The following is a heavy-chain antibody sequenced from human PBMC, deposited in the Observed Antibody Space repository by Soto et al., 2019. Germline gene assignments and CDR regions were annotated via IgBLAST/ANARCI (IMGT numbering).Heavy chain of an antibody. D-gene: IGHD5-18*01. CDR3: AKELRGYSYGRHYYYYGMDV. Sequence: GGSLRLSCAASGFTFSSYGMHWVRQAPGKGLEWVAVISYDGSNKYYADSVNGRFTISRDNSKNTLYLQMNSLRAEDTAVYYCAKELRGYSYGRHYYYYGMDVWGQGTTVIVSS. V-gene: IGHV3-30*18. CDR2: ISYDGSNK. CDR1: GFTFSSYG. J-gene: IGHJ6*02.